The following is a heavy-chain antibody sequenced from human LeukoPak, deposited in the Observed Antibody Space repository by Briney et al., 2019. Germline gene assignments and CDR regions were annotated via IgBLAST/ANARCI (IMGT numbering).Heavy chain of an antibody. V-gene: IGHV3-74*01. D-gene: IGHD3-3*01. Sequence: PGGSLRLSCAASGFIFSGYWMHWVRQAPGKGLVWLSRNKNVGSITSYADSVKGRFTISRDNAKNTLYLQMNSLRVEDTAVYYCTKSDWFDPWGQGTLVTVSS. CDR3: TKSDWFDP. CDR2: NKNVGSIT. J-gene: IGHJ5*02. CDR1: GFIFSGYW.